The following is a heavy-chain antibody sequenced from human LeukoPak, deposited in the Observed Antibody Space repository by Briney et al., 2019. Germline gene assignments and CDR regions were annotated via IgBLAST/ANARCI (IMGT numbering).Heavy chain of an antibody. CDR1: GGSISSSSYY. Sequence: KPSETLSLTCTVSGGSISSSSYYWGWIRQPPGKGLEWIGSIYYSGSTYYNPSLKSRVTISVDTSKNQFSLKLSSVTAADTAVYYCAREETYYDFWSGYYSGDYYYYMDVWGKGTTVTASS. V-gene: IGHV4-39*07. CDR2: IYYSGST. J-gene: IGHJ6*03. D-gene: IGHD3-3*01. CDR3: AREETYYDFWSGYYSGDYYYYMDV.